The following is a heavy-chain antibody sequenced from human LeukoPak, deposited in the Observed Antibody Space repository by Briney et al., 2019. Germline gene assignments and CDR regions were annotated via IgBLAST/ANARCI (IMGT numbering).Heavy chain of an antibody. CDR1: GFTVSNNY. J-gene: IGHJ4*02. V-gene: IGHV3-53*05. CDR3: AKDPQIAVAGVFDY. Sequence: GGSLRLSCAASGFTVSNNYMNWVRQAPGKGLEWVSLIYSGGSTYYADSVKGRFTISRDNSKNTLYLQMNSLRAEDTAVYYCAKDPQIAVAGVFDYWGQGTLVTVSS. D-gene: IGHD6-19*01. CDR2: IYSGGST.